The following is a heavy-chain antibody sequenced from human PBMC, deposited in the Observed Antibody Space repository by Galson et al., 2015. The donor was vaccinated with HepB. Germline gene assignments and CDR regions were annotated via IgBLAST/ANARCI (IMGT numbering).Heavy chain of an antibody. CDR3: ARHRNGFGVTEYYFDY. V-gene: IGHV4-59*08. J-gene: IGHJ4*02. CDR1: GGSISSYY. D-gene: IGHD3-10*01. CDR2: IYYSGST. Sequence: SETLSLTCTVSGGSISSYYWSWIRQPPGKGLEWIGYIYYSGSTNYNPSLKSRVTISVDTSKNQFSLKLSSVTAADTAVYYCARHRNGFGVTEYYFDYWGQGTLVTVSS.